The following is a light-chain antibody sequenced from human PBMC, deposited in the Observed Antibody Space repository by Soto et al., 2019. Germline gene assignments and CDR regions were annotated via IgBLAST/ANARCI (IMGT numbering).Light chain of an antibody. CDR1: SGLNIYA. Sequence: QLVLTQSPSASASLGASVKLTCTLSSGLNIYAIAWHQQQPEKGPRFLMKLNTDGSHNKGDGIPDRFSGSTSGAERYLTISSPQSEDEADYYCQAWGSVVFGGGTKLTVL. V-gene: IGLV4-69*01. J-gene: IGLJ2*01. CDR2: LNTDGSH. CDR3: QAWGSVV.